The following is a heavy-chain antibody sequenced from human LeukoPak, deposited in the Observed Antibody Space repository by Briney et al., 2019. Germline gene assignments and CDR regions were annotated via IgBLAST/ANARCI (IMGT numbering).Heavy chain of an antibody. CDR3: ARDSSSYPIQLYDY. V-gene: IGHV3-33*01. Sequence: GGSLRLSCAASGFTFSSYGMHWVRQAPGKGLEWVAVIWYDGSNKYYADSVKGRFTISRDNSKNTLYLQMNSLRAEDTAVYYRARDSSSYPIQLYDYWGQGTLVTVSS. J-gene: IGHJ4*02. CDR2: IWYDGSNK. D-gene: IGHD5-18*01. CDR1: GFTFSSYG.